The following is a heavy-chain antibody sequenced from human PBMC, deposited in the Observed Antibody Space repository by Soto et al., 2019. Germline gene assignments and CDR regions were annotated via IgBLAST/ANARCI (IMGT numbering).Heavy chain of an antibody. CDR1: GFTFSSYG. D-gene: IGHD2-15*01. J-gene: IGHJ4*02. Sequence: GESLKISCAASGFTFSSYGMHWVRQAPGKGLEWVAVIWYDGSNKYYADSVKGRFTISRDNSKNTLYLQMNSLRAEDTAVYYCARAYCSGGSCYQGAFDYWGQGTLVTVSS. CDR3: ARAYCSGGSCYQGAFDY. V-gene: IGHV3-33*01. CDR2: IWYDGSNK.